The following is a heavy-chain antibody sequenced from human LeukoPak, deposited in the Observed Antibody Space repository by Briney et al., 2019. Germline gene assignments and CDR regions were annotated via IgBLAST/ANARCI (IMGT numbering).Heavy chain of an antibody. CDR2: IRYDGSNK. CDR1: GFTFSSYG. D-gene: IGHD1-26*01. CDR3: ARAMSGSYLYYYYYYMDV. V-gene: IGHV3-30*02. J-gene: IGHJ6*03. Sequence: GGSLRLSCAASGFTFSSYGMHWVRQAPGKGLEWVAFIRYDGSNKYYADSVKGRFTISRDNSKNTLYLQMNSLRAEDTAVYYCARAMSGSYLYYYYYYMDVWGKGTTVTVSS.